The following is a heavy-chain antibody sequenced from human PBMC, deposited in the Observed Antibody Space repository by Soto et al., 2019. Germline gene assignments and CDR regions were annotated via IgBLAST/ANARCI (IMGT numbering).Heavy chain of an antibody. CDR2: LSAGGGSA. CDR1: GFIFSSYA. Sequence: EVQLLESGGGLVQPGGSLRLSCAASGFIFSSYAMSWVRQAPGKGLEWVSTLSAGGGSATYADSVKGRFTISRDNSRNTLFLQMNSLRAEDTAIYFCAKIRYSGNCWDYWGQGSLVTVSS. V-gene: IGHV3-23*01. CDR3: AKIRYSGNCWDY. J-gene: IGHJ4*02. D-gene: IGHD1-26*01.